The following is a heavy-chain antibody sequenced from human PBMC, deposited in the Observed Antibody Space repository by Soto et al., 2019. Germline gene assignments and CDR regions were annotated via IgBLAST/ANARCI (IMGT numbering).Heavy chain of an antibody. V-gene: IGHV2-5*02. Sequence: QITLKESGPSLVKPTQTLTLTCTFSGFSLSTSGVGVGWISQPPGEALEWLAIIYWDDETRSSPSLESRLTVTKGTSQYQVVLTMTNMDPVDTATYYCAHRTYFNPGRQFDYWGQGALVTVSS. CDR2: IYWDDET. J-gene: IGHJ4*02. CDR1: GFSLSTSGVG. CDR3: AHRTYFNPGRQFDY. D-gene: IGHD3-10*01.